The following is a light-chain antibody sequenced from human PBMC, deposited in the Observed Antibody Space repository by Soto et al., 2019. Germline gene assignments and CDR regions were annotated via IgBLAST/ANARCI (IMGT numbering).Light chain of an antibody. J-gene: IGLJ2*01. CDR2: YDS. Sequence: SYELTQPPSVSVAPGKTARITCGGNNIGSKSVHWYQQKPGQAPVLVIYYDSDRPSGIPERFSGSNSGNTATLTISRVEAGDEADYYCQVWDSSSDQYVVFGGRTKLTVL. CDR1: NIGSKS. CDR3: QVWDSSSDQYVV. V-gene: IGLV3-21*04.